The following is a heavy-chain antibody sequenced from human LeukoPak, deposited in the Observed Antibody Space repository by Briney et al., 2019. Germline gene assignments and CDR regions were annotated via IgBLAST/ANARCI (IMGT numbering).Heavy chain of an antibody. CDR3: ARHSYSSTWSFDY. CDR2: IYYSGST. V-gene: IGHV4-39*01. D-gene: IGHD6-13*01. Sequence: SETLSLTCVVSGGSISNGYYYWGWIRQPPGKGLEWIESIYYSGSTYNNPSLKSRVTTSVDTSKNQFSLKLSSVTAADSAVYYCARHSYSSTWSFDYRGQGTLVTVSS. J-gene: IGHJ4*02. CDR1: GGSISNGYYY.